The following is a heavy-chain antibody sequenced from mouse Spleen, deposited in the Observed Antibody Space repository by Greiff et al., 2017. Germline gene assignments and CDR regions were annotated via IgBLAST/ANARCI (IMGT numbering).Heavy chain of an antibody. V-gene: IGHV1-69*01. D-gene: IGHD3-3*01. CDR2: IDPSDSYT. CDR3: ARPGRAFYAMDY. CDR1: GYTFTSYW. Sequence: QVQLKESGAELVMPGASVKLSCKASGYTFTSYWMHWVKQRPGQGLEWIGEIDPSDSYTNYNQKFKGKATLTVDKSSSTAYMQLSSLTSEDSAVYYCARPGRAFYAMDYWGQGTSVTVSS. J-gene: IGHJ4*01.